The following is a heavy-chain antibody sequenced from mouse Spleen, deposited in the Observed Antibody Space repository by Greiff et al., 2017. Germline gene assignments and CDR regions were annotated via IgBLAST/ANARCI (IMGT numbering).Heavy chain of an antibody. CDR2: ISSGGSYT. D-gene: IGHD3-1*01. V-gene: IGHV5-6*02. J-gene: IGHJ1*01. CDR3: ARGATGGYFDV. Sequence: DVKLVESGGDLVKPGGSLKLSCAASGFTFSSYGMSWVRQTPDKRLEWVATISSGGSYTYYPDSVKGRFTISRDNAKNTLYLQMSSLKSEDTAMYYCARGATGGYFDVWGAGTTVTVSS. CDR1: GFTFSSYG.